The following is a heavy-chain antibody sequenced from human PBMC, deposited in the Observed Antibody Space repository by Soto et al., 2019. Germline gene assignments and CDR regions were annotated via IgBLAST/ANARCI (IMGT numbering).Heavy chain of an antibody. D-gene: IGHD3-3*01. Sequence: EVQLVQSGAEVKKPGESLKISCKGSGYSFPSYWIGWVRQMPGKGLEWMGIIYPSDSHTRYSPSFQGQVTISVDKSIRTAYLQWSSLQASDPAMYYCARQSNPYSDFCSGYQYWGQGTLVTVSS. V-gene: IGHV5-51*01. CDR1: GYSFPSYW. CDR2: IYPSDSHT. CDR3: ARQSNPYSDFCSGYQY. J-gene: IGHJ4*02.